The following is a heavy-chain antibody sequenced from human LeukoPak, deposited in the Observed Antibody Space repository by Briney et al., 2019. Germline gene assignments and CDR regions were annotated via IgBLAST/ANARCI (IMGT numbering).Heavy chain of an antibody. V-gene: IGHV1-69*05. J-gene: IGHJ4*02. CDR3: ARVLELREYYFDY. D-gene: IGHD1-26*01. Sequence: SVKVSCKASGGTFSSYAISWVRQAPGQGLEWMGGIIPIFGTANYAQKFQGRVTMTTDTSTSTAYMELRSLRSDDTAVYYCARVLELREYYFDYWGQGTLVTVSS. CDR2: IIPIFGTA. CDR1: GGTFSSYA.